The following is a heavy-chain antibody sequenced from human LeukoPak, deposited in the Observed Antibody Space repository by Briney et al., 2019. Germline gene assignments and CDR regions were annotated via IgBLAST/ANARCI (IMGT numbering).Heavy chain of an antibody. CDR3: ARGGIPSMYYFDY. J-gene: IGHJ4*02. CDR2: ISSSSSSYI. V-gene: IGHV3-21*01. D-gene: IGHD2-2*01. CDR1: GFTFSSYW. Sequence: PGGSLRLSCAASGFTFSSYWMHWVRQAPGKGLEWVSSISSSSSSYIYYADSVKGRFTISRDNAKNSLYLQMNSLRAEDTAVYYCARGGIPSMYYFDYWGQGTLVTVSS.